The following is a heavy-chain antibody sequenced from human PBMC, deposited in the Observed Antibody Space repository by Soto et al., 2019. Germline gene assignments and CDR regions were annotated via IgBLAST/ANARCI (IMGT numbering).Heavy chain of an antibody. CDR3: ARPYGGKIGDAPDL. V-gene: IGHV3-23*01. J-gene: IGHJ3*01. Sequence: PGESLKISCAASGFTFSTYAMSWVRQVAGKGLEWVSTISDAAGSAYYVDSVKGRFTISRDNSKKPLYLQMNSLRAEDSAVYYCARPYGGKIGDAPDLWGQGTMVTVSS. CDR2: ISDAAGSA. D-gene: IGHD4-17*01. CDR1: GFTFSTYA.